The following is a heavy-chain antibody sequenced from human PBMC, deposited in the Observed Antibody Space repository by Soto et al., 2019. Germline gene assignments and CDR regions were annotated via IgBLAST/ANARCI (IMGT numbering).Heavy chain of an antibody. CDR1: GYSFTSYW. Sequence: TGESLKISCKGSGYSFTSYWIGWVRQMPGKGLEWMGIIYPGDSDTRYSPSFQGQVTISADKSIGTAYLQWSSLKASDTAMYYCARHYCSSTSCYPVYYYYYGMDVWGQGTTVTVSS. CDR3: ARHYCSSTSCYPVYYYYYGMDV. J-gene: IGHJ6*02. V-gene: IGHV5-51*01. D-gene: IGHD2-2*01. CDR2: IYPGDSDT.